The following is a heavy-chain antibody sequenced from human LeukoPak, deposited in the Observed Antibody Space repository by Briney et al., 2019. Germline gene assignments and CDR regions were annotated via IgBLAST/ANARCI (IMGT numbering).Heavy chain of an antibody. CDR3: AKVVSEEIWSGYWY. Sequence: GRSLRLSCAASGFTFSSYGMHWVRQAPGKGLEWVAVIWYDGSNKYCADSVKGRFTISRDNSKNTLYLQMNSLRAEDTAVYYCAKVVSEEIWSGYWYWGQGTLVTVSS. CDR2: IWYDGSNK. V-gene: IGHV3-33*06. CDR1: GFTFSSYG. D-gene: IGHD3-3*01. J-gene: IGHJ4*02.